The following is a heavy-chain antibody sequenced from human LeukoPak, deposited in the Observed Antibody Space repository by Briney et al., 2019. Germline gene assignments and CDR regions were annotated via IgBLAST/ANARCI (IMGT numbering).Heavy chain of an antibody. D-gene: IGHD4-17*01. CDR2: MNPNSGNT. J-gene: IGHJ6*02. V-gene: IGHV1-8*01. CDR3: ARGGVYGDYLGYYYYGMDV. CDR1: GYTFTSYD. Sequence: ASVKVSCKASGYTFTSYDINWVRQATGQGLEWMGWMNPNSGNTGYAQKFQGRVTMTRNTSISTAYMELSSLRSEDTAVYYCARGGVYGDYLGYYYYGMDVWGQGTTVTVSS.